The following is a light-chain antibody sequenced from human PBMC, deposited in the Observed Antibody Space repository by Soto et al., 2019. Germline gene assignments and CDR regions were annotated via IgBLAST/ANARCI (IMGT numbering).Light chain of an antibody. V-gene: IGKV3-20*01. J-gene: IGKJ1*01. Sequence: EIVLTQSPGTLSLSPGERATLSCRASQSVSSSYLAWYQQKPGQAPRLLIYGASSRATGIPDRFSGSGSGTDFTLTISRLEPEDFAMYYCQQYGSSHSVTFGQGTKVEIK. CDR1: QSVSSSY. CDR3: QQYGSSHSVT. CDR2: GAS.